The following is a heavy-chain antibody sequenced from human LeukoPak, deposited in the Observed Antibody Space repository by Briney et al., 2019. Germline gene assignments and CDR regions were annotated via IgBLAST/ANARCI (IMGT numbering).Heavy chain of an antibody. D-gene: IGHD3-10*01. Sequence: TSETLSLTCAVYGGSFSGYYWSWIRQPPGKGLEWIGEINHSGSTNYNPSLKSRVTISVDTSKNQFSLKLSSVTAADTAVYFCARGGYYGSGNDFRFDPWGQGTLVTVSS. CDR3: ARGGYYGSGNDFRFDP. CDR1: GGSFSGYY. V-gene: IGHV4-34*01. J-gene: IGHJ5*02. CDR2: INHSGST.